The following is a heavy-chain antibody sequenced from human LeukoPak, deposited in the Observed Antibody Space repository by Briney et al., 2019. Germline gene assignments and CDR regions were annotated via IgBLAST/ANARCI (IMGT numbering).Heavy chain of an antibody. CDR3: ARDPEYYDSSGYGDY. V-gene: IGHV3-21*01. CDR2: ISSSSSYI. Sequence: AGGSLRLSCAASGFTFSSYNMNWVRQAPGKGLEWVSSISSSSSYIYYADSVKGRFTISRDNAKNSLYLQMNSLRAEDTAVYYCARDPEYYDSSGYGDYWGQGTLVTVSS. D-gene: IGHD3-22*01. J-gene: IGHJ4*02. CDR1: GFTFSSYN.